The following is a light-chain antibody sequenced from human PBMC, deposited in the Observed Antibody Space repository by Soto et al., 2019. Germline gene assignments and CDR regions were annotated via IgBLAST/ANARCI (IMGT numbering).Light chain of an antibody. J-gene: IGLJ2*01. CDR3: SSYAGSNNFVV. CDR1: RSDVGDYNY. Sequence: QSALTQPPSASGSPGQSVTISCTGTRSDVGDYNYVSWYQHHPGKAPKLMIYEVSKRPSGVPDRFSGSKSGNTASLTVSGLQADDEADYYCSSYAGSNNFVVFGGGTKLTVL. V-gene: IGLV2-8*01. CDR2: EVS.